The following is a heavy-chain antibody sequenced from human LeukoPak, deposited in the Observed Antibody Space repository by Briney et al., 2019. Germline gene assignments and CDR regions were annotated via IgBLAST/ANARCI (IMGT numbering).Heavy chain of an antibody. J-gene: IGHJ4*02. V-gene: IGHV3-23*01. Sequence: GGSLRLSCAASGFTFSSYAMSWVRQAPGKGLEWVSAISGSGGSTYCADSVKGRFTISRDNSKNTLYLQMNSLRAEDTAVYYCAKDPDDILTGYYVPNYYFDYWGQGTLVTVSS. CDR3: AKDPDDILTGYYVPNYYFDY. CDR1: GFTFSSYA. D-gene: IGHD3-9*01. CDR2: ISGSGGST.